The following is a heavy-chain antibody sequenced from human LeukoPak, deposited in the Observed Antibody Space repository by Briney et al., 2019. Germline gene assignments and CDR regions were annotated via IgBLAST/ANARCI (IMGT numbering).Heavy chain of an antibody. J-gene: IGHJ4*02. CDR3: ARDGRWMQFAEGGLDY. Sequence: GGSLRLSCAASGFSFSGYWMNWVRQAPGKGLEWVASIKQDGSDKYYVDSVKGRFTISRDNAKNSLYLQVNSLRDEDTAAYYCARDGRWMQFAEGGLDYWGQGTLVTVSS. CDR1: GFSFSGYW. D-gene: IGHD5-24*01. V-gene: IGHV3-7*01. CDR2: IKQDGSDK.